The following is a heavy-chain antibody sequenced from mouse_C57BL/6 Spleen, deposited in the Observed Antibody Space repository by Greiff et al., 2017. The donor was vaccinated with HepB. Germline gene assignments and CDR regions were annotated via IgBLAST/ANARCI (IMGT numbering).Heavy chain of an antibody. Sequence: EVKLQESGPELVKPGASVKMSCKASGYTFTDYNMHWVKQSHGKSLEWIGYINPNNGGTSYNQKFKGKATLTVNKSSSTAYMELRSLTSEDSAVYYCASGYYHGSGDYWGQGTTLTVSS. J-gene: IGHJ2*01. CDR3: ASGYYHGSGDY. CDR2: INPNNGGT. CDR1: GYTFTDYN. D-gene: IGHD1-1*01. V-gene: IGHV1-22*01.